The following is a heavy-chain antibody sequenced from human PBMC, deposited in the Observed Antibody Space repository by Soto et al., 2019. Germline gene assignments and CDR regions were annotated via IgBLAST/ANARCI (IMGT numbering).Heavy chain of an antibody. Sequence: QITLKESGPPLVKPTQTLTLTCTFSGFSLSTSGVGVSWVRQPPGKALEWLALIFWDDDKHYSPSLKSRVTITKDTSKNQVVRTMTIMDPVDTATYYCALRDGYNYYHFEYWGQRTRVTVSS. CDR2: IFWDDDK. J-gene: IGHJ4*02. D-gene: IGHD5-12*01. CDR1: GFSLSTSGVG. V-gene: IGHV2-5*02. CDR3: ALRDGYNYYHFEY.